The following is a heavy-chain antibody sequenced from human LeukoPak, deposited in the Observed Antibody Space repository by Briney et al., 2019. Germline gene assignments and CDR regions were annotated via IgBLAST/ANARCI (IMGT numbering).Heavy chain of an antibody. J-gene: IGHJ6*03. D-gene: IGHD6-19*01. CDR1: GFTFDDYA. Sequence: PGGSLRLSCAASGFTFDDYAMHWVRQAPGKGLGWVSGISWNSGSIGYADSVKGRFTISRDNAKNSLYLQMNSLRAEDTAVYYCARTPAHSSGPRDVGANYYYYYMDVWGKGTTVTVSS. V-gene: IGHV3-9*01. CDR3: ARTPAHSSGPRDVGANYYYYYMDV. CDR2: ISWNSGSI.